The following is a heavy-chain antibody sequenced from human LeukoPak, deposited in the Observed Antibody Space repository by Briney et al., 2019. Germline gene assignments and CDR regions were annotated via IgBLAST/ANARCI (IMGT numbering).Heavy chain of an antibody. CDR2: ISSSSNYI. Sequence: GGSLRLSCAASGFTFSSYSMNWVRRAPGKGLEWVSSISSSSNYIYYADSGKGRFTISRDNSKNTLYLQMNSLRAEDTAVYYWAKDRPDFDYWGQGTLVTVSS. CDR1: GFTFSSYS. CDR3: AKDRPDFDY. V-gene: IGHV3-21*01. J-gene: IGHJ4*02.